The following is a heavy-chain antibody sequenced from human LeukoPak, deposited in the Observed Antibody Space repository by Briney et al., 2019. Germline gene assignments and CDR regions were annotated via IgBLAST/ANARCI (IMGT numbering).Heavy chain of an antibody. D-gene: IGHD6-13*01. CDR2: IYYSGST. CDR1: GGSISSYY. Sequence: PSETLSLTCTVSGGSISSYYWSWIRQPPGKGLEWIGYIYYSGSTNYNPSLKSRVTISVDTSKNQFSLKLSSVTAADTAVYYCARGRQQQGSDYWGQGTLVTVSS. CDR3: ARGRQQQGSDY. J-gene: IGHJ4*02. V-gene: IGHV4-59*08.